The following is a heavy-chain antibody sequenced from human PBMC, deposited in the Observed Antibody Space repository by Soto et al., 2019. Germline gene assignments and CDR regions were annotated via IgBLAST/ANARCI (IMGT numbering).Heavy chain of an antibody. CDR3: AAGLGYCSSTSCYGSLDY. V-gene: IGHV1-58*02. D-gene: IGHD2-2*01. CDR1: GYTFTSYG. Sequence: GASVKVSCKASGYTFTSYGISWVRPAPGQGLEWIGWISVGSGNTNYAQKFQERVTITRDMSTSTAYMELSSLRSEDTAVYYCAAGLGYCSSTSCYGSLDYWGQGTLVTVSS. J-gene: IGHJ4*02. CDR2: ISVGSGNT.